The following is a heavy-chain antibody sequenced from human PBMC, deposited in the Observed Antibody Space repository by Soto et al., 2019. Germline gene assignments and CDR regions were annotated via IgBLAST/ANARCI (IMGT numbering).Heavy chain of an antibody. J-gene: IGHJ4*02. CDR1: GYSFTNHW. CDR3: ATTTHCSSTTCQSFYFDY. V-gene: IGHV5-51*01. D-gene: IGHD2-2*01. Sequence: PGESLKISCKGSGYSFTNHWIGWVRQMPGKGLEWMGIIYPGDSDTRYSPSFQGRVTISADKSSSTAYLQWSSLRASDTAIYYCATTTHCSSTTCQSFYFDYWGQGTLVTVSS. CDR2: IYPGDSDT.